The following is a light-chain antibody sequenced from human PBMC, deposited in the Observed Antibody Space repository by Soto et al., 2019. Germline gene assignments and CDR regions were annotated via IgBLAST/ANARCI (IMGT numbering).Light chain of an antibody. CDR1: SSDVGNYNL. J-gene: IGLJ1*01. Sequence: SVLTQPASVSGSPGQSITISCTGTSSDVGNYNLVSWYQQHPGKAPKLMIYEVTKRPSGVSNRFSGSKSGNTASLTISGLQAEDEADYYCCSYAGTNTYVFGTGTKVTVL. V-gene: IGLV2-23*02. CDR3: CSYAGTNTYV. CDR2: EVT.